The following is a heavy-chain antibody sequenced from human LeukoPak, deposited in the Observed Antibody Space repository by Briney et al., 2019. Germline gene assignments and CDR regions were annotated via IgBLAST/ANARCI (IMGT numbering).Heavy chain of an antibody. CDR2: IYHSGST. Sequence: SETLSLTCTVSGYSISSGYYWGWIRQPPGKGLEWIGSIYHSGSTYYNPSLKSRVTISVDTSKNQFSLKLSSVTAADTAVYYCARDFNWATMGMGDYWGQGTLVTVSS. J-gene: IGHJ4*02. CDR3: ARDFNWATMGMGDY. V-gene: IGHV4-38-2*02. D-gene: IGHD3-10*01. CDR1: GYSISSGYY.